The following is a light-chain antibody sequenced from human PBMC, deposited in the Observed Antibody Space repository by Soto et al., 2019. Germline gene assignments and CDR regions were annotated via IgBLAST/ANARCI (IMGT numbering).Light chain of an antibody. CDR1: QGISIW. CDR2: AAS. CDR3: PQANSFPCS. J-gene: IGKJ5*01. V-gene: IGKV1D-12*01. Sequence: IQMTQSPSSVSASVGDRVTITCRASQGISIWWAWYQQKPGKAPKLLVYAASSLQSGVPSRFRCSGYGTDFTLTLSSLQHEDFASHVCPQANSFPCSFGKGTRLEIQ.